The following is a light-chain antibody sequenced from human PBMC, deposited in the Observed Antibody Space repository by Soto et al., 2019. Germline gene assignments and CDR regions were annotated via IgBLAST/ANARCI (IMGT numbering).Light chain of an antibody. CDR1: QSISTY. CDR3: QQRSDWPPWT. CDR2: DAS. Sequence: EIVLTQSPDTLSLSPGERATLSYGASQSISTYLAWYQQKPGQAPRLLIYDASNRATGIPTRFSGSGSGTEFTLTISSLEPEDFAVYYCQQRSDWPPWTFGQGTKVEIK. J-gene: IGKJ1*01. V-gene: IGKV3-11*01.